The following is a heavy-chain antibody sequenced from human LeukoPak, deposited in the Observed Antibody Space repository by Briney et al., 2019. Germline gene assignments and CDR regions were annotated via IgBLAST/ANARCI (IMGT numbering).Heavy chain of an antibody. J-gene: IGHJ2*01. V-gene: IGHV4-59*08. CDR2: IYYSGST. CDR1: GGSISSYY. D-gene: IGHD4-23*01. CDR3: ASLDYGGKLKYFDL. Sequence: PSETLSLTCTVSGGSISSYYWSWIRQPPGKGLEWIGYIYYSGSTNYNPSLKSRVTISVDTSKNQFSLKLSSVTAADTAVYYCASLDYGGKLKYFDLWGRGTLVTVSP.